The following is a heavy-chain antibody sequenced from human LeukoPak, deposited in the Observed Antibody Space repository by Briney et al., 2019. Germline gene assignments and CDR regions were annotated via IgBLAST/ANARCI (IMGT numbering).Heavy chain of an antibody. CDR3: AKGLTLRFLEWLSDY. V-gene: IGHV3-23*01. J-gene: IGHJ4*02. CDR1: GFTFSSYA. Sequence: SGGSLRLSCAASGFTFSSYAMSWVRQAPGKGLEWVSAISGSGGSTYYADSVKGRFTISRDNSKNTLYLQMNSLRAEDTAVYYCAKGLTLRFLEWLSDYWGQGTLVTVSS. D-gene: IGHD3-3*01. CDR2: ISGSGGST.